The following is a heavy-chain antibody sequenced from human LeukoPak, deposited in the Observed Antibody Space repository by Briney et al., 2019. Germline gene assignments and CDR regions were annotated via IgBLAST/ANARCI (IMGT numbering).Heavy chain of an antibody. Sequence: PRGSLRLSCAASGFTFSKYWMLWVRQAPGKGQQSVSRINTDGTVPTYADSVKGRFTVSRDNADNTMFLQMNSVRDEDTAVYYCATKQWLAPPPDSWGQGTPVTVSS. CDR3: ATKQWLAPPPDS. J-gene: IGHJ4*02. CDR2: INTDGTVP. CDR1: GFTFSKYW. D-gene: IGHD6-19*01. V-gene: IGHV3-74*03.